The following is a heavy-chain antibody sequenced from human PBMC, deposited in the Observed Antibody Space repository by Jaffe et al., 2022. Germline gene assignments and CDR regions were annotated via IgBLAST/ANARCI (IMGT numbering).Heavy chain of an antibody. V-gene: IGHV1-69*01. CDR3: ARVGPGCSSTSCYAGIWYYYYYMDV. J-gene: IGHJ6*03. Sequence: QVQLVQSGAEVKKPGSSVKVSCKASGGTFSSYAISWVRQAPGQGLEWMGGIIPIFGTANYAQKFQGRVTITADESTSTAYMELSSLRSEDTAVYYCARVGPGCSSTSCYAGIWYYYYYMDVWGKGTTVTVSS. D-gene: IGHD2-2*01. CDR1: GGTFSSYA. CDR2: IIPIFGTA.